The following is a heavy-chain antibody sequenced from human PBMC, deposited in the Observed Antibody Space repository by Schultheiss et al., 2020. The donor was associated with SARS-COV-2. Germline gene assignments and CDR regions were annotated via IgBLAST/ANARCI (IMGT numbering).Heavy chain of an antibody. V-gene: IGHV1-8*02. CDR2: INPNSGGT. D-gene: IGHD2-2*01. Sequence: ASVKVSCKASGGTFSSYAISWVRQAPGQGLEWMGWINPNSGGTNYAQKFQGRVTMTRDTSTSTVYMELSSLRSEDTAVYYCARDRSYCSSTSCYANDYYGMDVWGQVTTVTVSS. J-gene: IGHJ6*02. CDR3: ARDRSYCSSTSCYANDYYGMDV. CDR1: GGTFSSYA.